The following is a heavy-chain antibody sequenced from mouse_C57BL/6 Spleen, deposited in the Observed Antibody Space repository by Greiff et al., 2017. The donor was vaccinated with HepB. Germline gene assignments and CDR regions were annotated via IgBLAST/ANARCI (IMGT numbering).Heavy chain of an antibody. D-gene: IGHD2-4*01. CDR1: GYAFSSSW. Sequence: QVQLQHSGPELVKPGASVKISCKASGYAFSSSWMNWVKQRPGKGLEWIGRIYPGDGDTNYNGKFKGKATLTADKSSSTAYMQLSSLTSEDSAVYFCAREPDSYFDYWGQGTTLTVSS. V-gene: IGHV1-82*01. CDR2: IYPGDGDT. J-gene: IGHJ2*01. CDR3: AREPDSYFDY.